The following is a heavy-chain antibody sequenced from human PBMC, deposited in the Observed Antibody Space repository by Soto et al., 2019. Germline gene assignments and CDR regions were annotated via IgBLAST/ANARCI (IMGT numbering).Heavy chain of an antibody. J-gene: IGHJ4*02. Sequence: PSGTLSLTCTVSGGSISSEDYYWSWIRQPPGKGLEWIGCIYYGGSTYYNPSLKSRLTISEATSKHQFSLKLSPVTAAPTAVYYCARDDFYSYDSWGQGPLVTVSS. CDR3: ARDDFYSYDS. CDR2: IYYGGST. V-gene: IGHV4-30-4*01. CDR1: GGSISSEDYY. D-gene: IGHD4-4*01.